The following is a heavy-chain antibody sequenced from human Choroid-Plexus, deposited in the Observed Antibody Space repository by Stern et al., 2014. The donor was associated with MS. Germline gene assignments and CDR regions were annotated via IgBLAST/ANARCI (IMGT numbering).Heavy chain of an antibody. D-gene: IGHD3-10*01. V-gene: IGHV1-3*04. CDR2: IITGNGDT. J-gene: IGHJ5*01. CDR3: TSLSGSLDS. Sequence: QVQLVQSGAEVKKPGASVKVSCKASGHTFAVHWVRQAPGQRLEWMGRIITGNGDTNYSQKFQGRVTITRDTFASTAYMELRSLRSEDTAVYYCTSLSGSLDSWGQGTLVTVSS. CDR1: GHTFA.